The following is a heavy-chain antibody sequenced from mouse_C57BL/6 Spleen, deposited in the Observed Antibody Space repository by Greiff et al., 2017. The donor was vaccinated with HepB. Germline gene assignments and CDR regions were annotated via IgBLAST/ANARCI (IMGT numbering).Heavy chain of an antibody. J-gene: IGHJ4*01. Sequence: QVQLKQSGAELAKPGASVKLSCKASGYTFTSYWMHWVKQRPGQGLEWIGYINPSSGYTKYNQKFKDKATLTADKSSSTAYMQLSSLTYEDSAVYYCARGSNFGGYAMDYWGQGTSVTVSS. V-gene: IGHV1-7*01. D-gene: IGHD2-5*01. CDR1: GYTFTSYW. CDR2: INPSSGYT. CDR3: ARGSNFGGYAMDY.